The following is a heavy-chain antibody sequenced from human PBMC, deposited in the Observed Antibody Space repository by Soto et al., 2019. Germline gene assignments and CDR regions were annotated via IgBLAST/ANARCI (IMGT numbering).Heavy chain of an antibody. CDR1: GYTFTGYY. CDR3: ARISSYGDYYYYYGMDV. CDR2: INPNSGGT. Sequence: ASVKVSCKASGYTFTGYYMHWVRQAPGQGLEWMGWINPNSGGTNYAQKFQGRVTMTRDTSISTAYMELSRLRSDDTAVYYCARISSYGDYYYYYGMDVWGQGTTVTVSS. V-gene: IGHV1-2*02. J-gene: IGHJ6*02. D-gene: IGHD1-26*01.